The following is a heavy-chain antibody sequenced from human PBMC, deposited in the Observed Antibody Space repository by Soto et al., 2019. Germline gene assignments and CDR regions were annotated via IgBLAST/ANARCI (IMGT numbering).Heavy chain of an antibody. J-gene: IGHJ4*02. Sequence: HPGGSLRLSCAASGFTFSSYGMHWVRQAPGKGLEWVAVISYDGSNKYYAYSVKCRFTISRDNSKNTLFLQMNSLRAEDTVVFYFAKDRKLGYDSSGYYSSPLSYWGQGTLVTVSS. D-gene: IGHD3-22*01. CDR1: GFTFSSYG. CDR2: ISYDGSNK. CDR3: AKDRKLGYDSSGYYSSPLSY. V-gene: IGHV3-30*18.